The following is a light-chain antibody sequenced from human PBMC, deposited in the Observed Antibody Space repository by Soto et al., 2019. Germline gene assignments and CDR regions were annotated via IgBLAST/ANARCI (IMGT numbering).Light chain of an antibody. V-gene: IGKV3-15*01. J-gene: IGKJ2*01. CDR2: GAS. Sequence: EIVMTQSPATLSVSPGERATLSCRASQSVSSNLAWYQQKPGQAPRLLIYGASTRATGIPARFSGSGSGTEFPLTISSLQSEDFAVYYCQQYNNWPPYTFGQGPKLEIK. CDR3: QQYNNWPPYT. CDR1: QSVSSN.